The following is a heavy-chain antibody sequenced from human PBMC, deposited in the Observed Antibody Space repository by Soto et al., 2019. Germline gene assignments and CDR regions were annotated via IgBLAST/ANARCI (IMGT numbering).Heavy chain of an antibody. J-gene: IGHJ6*02. V-gene: IGHV3-48*02. CDR1: GFTFSGYD. D-gene: IGHD3-22*01. Sequence: AVGSLRLSCAASGFTFSGYDMNLVRQAPGMGPECISYISSSSNTIYYADSVKGRFTISRDNAENSLYLQMNSLRDEDTAVYYCARPSGYYDTSGYYGTSYYYGMDVWGQGTTVTVSS. CDR3: ARPSGYYDTSGYYGTSYYYGMDV. CDR2: ISSSSNTI.